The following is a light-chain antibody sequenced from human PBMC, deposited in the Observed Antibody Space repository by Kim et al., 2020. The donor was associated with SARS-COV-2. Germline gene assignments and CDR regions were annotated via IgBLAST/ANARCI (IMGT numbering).Light chain of an antibody. CDR1: QTIRTY. J-gene: IGKJ3*01. V-gene: IGKV1-39*01. Sequence: DIQMTQSPSSLSASVGGTVTITCRASQTIRTYLNWYQQKPGKAPKLLIFAASSLQSGVPSRFSGSGSGTDFTLTISSLQPEDFATYYCQQMYSAPFTFGPGTKVDIK. CDR2: AAS. CDR3: QQMYSAPFT.